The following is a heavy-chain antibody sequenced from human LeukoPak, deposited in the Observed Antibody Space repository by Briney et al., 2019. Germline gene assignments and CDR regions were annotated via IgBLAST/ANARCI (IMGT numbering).Heavy chain of an antibody. Sequence: GGSLRLSGTVSGFTVSSCYMSWVRQAPGKGLEWVSIIDSGGSTYYADSVKGRFTISRDNSKNTVVLQMNSLRAEDTAVYYCARDPYSKIFGGWGHGTLVTVSS. CDR3: ARDPYSKIFGG. J-gene: IGHJ4*01. D-gene: IGHD3-3*01. CDR2: IDSGGST. CDR1: GFTVSSCY. V-gene: IGHV3-66*02.